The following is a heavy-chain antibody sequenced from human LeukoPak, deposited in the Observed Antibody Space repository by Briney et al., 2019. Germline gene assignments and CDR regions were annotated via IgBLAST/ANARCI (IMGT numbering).Heavy chain of an antibody. Sequence: ASVKVSCKASGYTFTSYYMHWVRQAPGQGLEWMGIINPSGGSTSYAQKFQGRVTMTRDTSTSTVYMELSSLRSEDTAVYYCARDQRDQDYYDSSGPNWFDPWGQGTLVTVSS. J-gene: IGHJ5*02. CDR1: GYTFTSYY. CDR2: INPSGGST. V-gene: IGHV1-46*01. D-gene: IGHD3-22*01. CDR3: ARDQRDQDYYDSSGPNWFDP.